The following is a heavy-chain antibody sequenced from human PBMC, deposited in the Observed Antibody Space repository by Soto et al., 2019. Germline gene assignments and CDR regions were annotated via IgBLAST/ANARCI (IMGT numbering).Heavy chain of an antibody. V-gene: IGHV1-8*01. CDR2: MNPNSGNT. J-gene: IGHJ4*02. Sequence: AASVKVSCKAAGYTFTSYDINWVRQATGQGLEWMGWMNPNSGNTGYAQKFQGRVTMTRNTSISTAYMELSSLRSEDTAVYYCARGRITMVRGVILPVYWGQGTLVTVSS. D-gene: IGHD3-10*01. CDR3: ARGRITMVRGVILPVY. CDR1: GYTFTSYD.